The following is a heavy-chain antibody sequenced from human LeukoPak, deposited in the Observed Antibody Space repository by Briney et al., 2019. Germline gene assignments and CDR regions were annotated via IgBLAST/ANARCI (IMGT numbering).Heavy chain of an antibody. D-gene: IGHD1-26*01. V-gene: IGHV3-20*04. CDR2: INWNGGST. CDR3: ARDLYGSYWGTTPDY. Sequence: GGSLRLSCAASGFTFDDYGMSWVRQAPGKGLEWVSGINWNGGSTGYADSVKGRFTISRDNAENSLYLQMNSLRAEDTALYCCARDLYGSYWGTTPDYWGQGTLVTVSS. CDR1: GFTFDDYG. J-gene: IGHJ4*02.